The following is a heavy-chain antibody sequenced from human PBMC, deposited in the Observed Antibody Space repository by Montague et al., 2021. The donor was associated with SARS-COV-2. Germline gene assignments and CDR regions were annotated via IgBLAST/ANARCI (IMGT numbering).Heavy chain of an antibody. CDR2: IHHTGIT. D-gene: IGHD6-13*01. Sequence: LRLSCAASGFIFSSFAMSWVRQAPGKGLEWIAEIHHTGITNFNPSLRSRVSISLDSSKNQLSLTLISVAAADTAIYYCASHPVFQQLYSWGQGTLVSVSS. CDR3: ASHPVFQQLYS. CDR1: GFIFSSFA. V-gene: IGHV4-34*01. J-gene: IGHJ4*02.